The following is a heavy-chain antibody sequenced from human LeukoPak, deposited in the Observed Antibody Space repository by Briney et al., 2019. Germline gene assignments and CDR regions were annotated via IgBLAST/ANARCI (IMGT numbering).Heavy chain of an antibody. CDR3: ARANLAYDSSGYYLPIYFDY. D-gene: IGHD3-22*01. V-gene: IGHV4-34*01. CDR1: GGSFSGYY. CDR2: INHSGST. Sequence: PSETLSLTCAVYGGSFSGYYWSWIRQPPGKGLEWIGEINHSGSTNYNPSLKSRVTISVDTSKNQFSLKLSSVTAADTAVYYCARANLAYDSSGYYLPIYFDYWGQGTLVTVSS. J-gene: IGHJ4*02.